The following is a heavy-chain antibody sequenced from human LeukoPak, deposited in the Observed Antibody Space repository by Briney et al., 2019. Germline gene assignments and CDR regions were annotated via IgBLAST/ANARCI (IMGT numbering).Heavy chain of an antibody. CDR2: INPNSGGT. V-gene: IGHV1-2*02. J-gene: IGHJ5*02. Sequence: ASVKVSCKASGYTFTGYYMHWVRQAPGQGLEWMGWINPNSGGTNYAQKFQGRVTMTRDTSISTAYMELSRLRSDDTAVYYCAREGYCSSTSCYEGGWFGPWGQGTLVTVSS. CDR1: GYTFTGYY. CDR3: AREGYCSSTSCYEGGWFGP. D-gene: IGHD2-2*01.